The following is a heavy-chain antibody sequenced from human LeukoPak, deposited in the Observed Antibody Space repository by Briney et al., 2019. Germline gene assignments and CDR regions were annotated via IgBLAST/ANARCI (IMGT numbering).Heavy chain of an antibody. J-gene: IGHJ4*02. D-gene: IGHD2-2*02. V-gene: IGHV3-7*01. Sequence: GGSLRLSCAASGFTFSSYWMSWVRQAPGKGLEWVANIKQDGSEKYYVDSVKGRFTISRDNAKNSLYLQMNSLRAEDTAVYYCARGGSVVPAAIQYPFDYWGQGTLVTVSS. CDR3: ARGGSVVPAAIQYPFDY. CDR2: IKQDGSEK. CDR1: GFTFSSYW.